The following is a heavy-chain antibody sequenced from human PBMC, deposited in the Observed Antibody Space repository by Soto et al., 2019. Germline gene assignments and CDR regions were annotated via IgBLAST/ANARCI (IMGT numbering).Heavy chain of an antibody. CDR1: GGSISSGGYY. J-gene: IGHJ4*02. V-gene: IGHV4-31*03. Sequence: QVQLQESGPGLVKPSQTLSLTCTVSGGSISSGGYYWSWIRQHPGKGLEWIGYIYYSGSTYYNPSLKSRVTISVDTSKNQFSMKLSSVTAADTAVYYCARAFPWNYRSACFDYWGQGTLVTVSS. CDR3: ARAFPWNYRSACFDY. D-gene: IGHD1-7*01. CDR2: IYYSGST.